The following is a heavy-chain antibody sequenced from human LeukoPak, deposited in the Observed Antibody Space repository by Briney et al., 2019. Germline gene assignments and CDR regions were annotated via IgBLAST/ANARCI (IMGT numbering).Heavy chain of an antibody. V-gene: IGHV4-39*07. CDR2: IFYTGKT. J-gene: IGHJ4*02. CDR3: ARVFDS. Sequence: PSGTLSLTCTVSGGSVYTSDYYWGWVRQPPGKGPEWIGDIFYTGKTNYNPSLKSRVSISIDTSKNQFSLKLTSVTAADTAVYYCARVFDSWGQGTLVTVSS. CDR1: GGSVYTSDYY.